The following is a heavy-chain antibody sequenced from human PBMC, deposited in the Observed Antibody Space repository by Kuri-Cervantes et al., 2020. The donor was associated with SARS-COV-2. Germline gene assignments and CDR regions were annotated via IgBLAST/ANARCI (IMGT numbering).Heavy chain of an antibody. CDR3: ARLEDLLDAFDI. CDR2: INHSGST. J-gene: IGHJ3*02. V-gene: IGHV4-34*01. CDR1: GGSFSGYY. Sequence: SQTLSLTCAVYGGSFSGYYWSWIRQPPGKGLEWIGEINHSGSTNYNPSLKSRVTISVDTSKNQFSLKLSSVTAADTAVYYCARLEDLLDAFDIWGQGTRVTVAS.